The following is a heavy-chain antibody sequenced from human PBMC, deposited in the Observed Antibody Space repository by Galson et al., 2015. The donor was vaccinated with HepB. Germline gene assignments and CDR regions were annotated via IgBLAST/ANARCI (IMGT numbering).Heavy chain of an antibody. CDR2: IKSKTDGGTT. J-gene: IGHJ6*01. Sequence: SLRLSCAASGFTFSKAWMSWVRQAPGKGLEWVGRIKSKTDGGTTDYAAPVKGRFTISRDDAKNTLYLQMNSLKTEDTAVYYCTTGRAALLTHDGLDVWGQGTTVTVSP. CDR1: GFTFSKAW. V-gene: IGHV3-15*01. D-gene: IGHD2-15*01. CDR3: TTGRAALLTHDGLDV.